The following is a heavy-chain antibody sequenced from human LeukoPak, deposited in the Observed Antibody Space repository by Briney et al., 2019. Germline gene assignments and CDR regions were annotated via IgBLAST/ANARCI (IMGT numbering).Heavy chain of an antibody. D-gene: IGHD3-9*01. CDR2: ITPNSDGT. CDR3: ARAHLKSRYFDWFNYYYYMDV. J-gene: IGHJ6*03. Sequence: GASVKVSCKASGYTFTDYYMHWVRQAPGQGLEWMGCITPNSDGTDYAQKFQGRVTMTTDTSTSTAYMELRSLRSDDTAVYYCARAHLKSRYFDWFNYYYYMDVWGKGTTVTVSS. V-gene: IGHV1-2*02. CDR1: GYTFTDYY.